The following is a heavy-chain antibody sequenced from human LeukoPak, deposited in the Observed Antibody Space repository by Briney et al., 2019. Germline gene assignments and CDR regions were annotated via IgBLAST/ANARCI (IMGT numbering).Heavy chain of an antibody. Sequence: PSQTLSLTCTVSGGSISSSDYYWSWIRQPPGKGLEWIGYIYYSGSIYYNPSLKSRVTISVDTSENQFSLKLSSVTAADTAVYYCARVLRYNYGYDYWGQGTLVTVSS. D-gene: IGHD5-18*01. V-gene: IGHV4-30-4*01. J-gene: IGHJ4*02. CDR3: ARVLRYNYGYDY. CDR2: IYYSGSI. CDR1: GGSISSSDYY.